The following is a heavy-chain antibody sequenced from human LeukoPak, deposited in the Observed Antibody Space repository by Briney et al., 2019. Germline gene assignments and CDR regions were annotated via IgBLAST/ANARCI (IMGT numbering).Heavy chain of an antibody. CDR1: GGSFSGYY. CDR3: ARQSGFLSTFDY. Sequence: SETLSLTCAVYGGSFSGYYWSWIRQPPGKGLEWIGEINHSGSTNYNPSLKSRVIISVDKSKNQFSVKLTSVTAADTAVYYCARQSGFLSTFDYWGQGTLVTVSS. J-gene: IGHJ4*02. D-gene: IGHD5/OR15-5a*01. CDR2: INHSGST. V-gene: IGHV4-34*01.